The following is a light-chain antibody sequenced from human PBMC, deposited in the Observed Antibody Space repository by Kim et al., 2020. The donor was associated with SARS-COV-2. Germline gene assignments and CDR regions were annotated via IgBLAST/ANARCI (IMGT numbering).Light chain of an antibody. V-gene: IGKV3-20*01. CDR1: QSVSSNF. CDR3: QQYSNSPPT. CDR2: GAS. J-gene: IGKJ5*01. Sequence: IVLTQSPGTLSLSPGERATLSCRASQSVSSNFLAWYQQKLGQPPRLLIYGASSRATGIPDRFSGSGSGTDFTLTISRLEPEDFAVYHCQQYSNSPPTFGQGTRLEIK.